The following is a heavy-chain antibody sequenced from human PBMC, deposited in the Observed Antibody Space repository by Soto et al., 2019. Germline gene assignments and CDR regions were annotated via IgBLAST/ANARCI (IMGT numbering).Heavy chain of an antibody. J-gene: IGHJ5*02. CDR3: AKGPGYSYGRNWFDP. CDR2: ISWNSGSI. CDR1: GFTFDDYA. Sequence: EVQLVESGGGLVQPGRSLRLSCAASGFTFDDYAMHWVRQAPGKGLEWVSGISWNSGSIGYADSVKGRFTISRDNAKKSLYLQMNSLRAEDTALYYCAKGPGYSYGRNWFDPWGQGTLVTVSS. V-gene: IGHV3-9*01. D-gene: IGHD5-18*01.